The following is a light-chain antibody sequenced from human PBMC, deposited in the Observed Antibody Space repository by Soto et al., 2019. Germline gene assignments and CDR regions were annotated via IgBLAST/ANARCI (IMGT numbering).Light chain of an antibody. CDR1: QSVNSN. CDR2: GAS. V-gene: IGKV3-15*01. J-gene: IGKJ1*01. CDR3: QHYNDWPT. Sequence: EIVLTQSPGTLSLSPGERATLSCRASQSVNSNYLAWYQQKPGQAPRLLIYGASTRATGIPARFSGSGSGTEFTLTISSLQSEDFAVYYCQHYNDWPTFGLGTKVDIK.